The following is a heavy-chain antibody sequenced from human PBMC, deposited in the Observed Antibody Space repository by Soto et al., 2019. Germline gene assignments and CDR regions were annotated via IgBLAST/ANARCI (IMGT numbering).Heavy chain of an antibody. CDR3: ARGDDSSGYYYVY. CDR2: ISSSSSTI. V-gene: IGHV3-48*01. D-gene: IGHD3-22*01. J-gene: IGHJ4*02. Sequence: PGGSLRLSCAASGFTFRTYNMNWVRQAPGKGLEWVSYISSSSSTIYYADSVKGRFTISRDNAKNSLYLQMNSLRAEDTAVYYCARGDDSSGYYYVYWGQGTLVTVSS. CDR1: GFTFRTYN.